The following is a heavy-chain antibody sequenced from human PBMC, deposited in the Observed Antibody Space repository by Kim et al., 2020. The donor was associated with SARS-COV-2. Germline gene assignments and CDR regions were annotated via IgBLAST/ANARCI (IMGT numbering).Heavy chain of an antibody. CDR2: ISYDGSNK. CDR1: GFTFSIYA. Sequence: GGSLRLSCAASGFTFSIYAMHWVRQAPGKGLEWVAVISYDGSNKYYADSVKGRFTISRDNSKNTLYLQMNSLRAEDTAVYYCARPSGGSYGSTFDYWGQGTLVTVSS. CDR3: ARPSGGSYGSTFDY. J-gene: IGHJ4*02. D-gene: IGHD1-26*01. V-gene: IGHV3-30*04.